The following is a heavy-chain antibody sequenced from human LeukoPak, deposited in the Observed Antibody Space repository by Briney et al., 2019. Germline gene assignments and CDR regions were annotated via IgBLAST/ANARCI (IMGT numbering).Heavy chain of an antibody. V-gene: IGHV4-59*01. J-gene: IGHJ4*02. CDR3: ARGGSGNSGY. D-gene: IGHD2-15*01. Sequence: PSETLSLTCTVPGGSTSSYYWSWIRQPPGKGLEWIGYIYYSGSTNYNPSLKSRVTISVDTSKNQFSLKLSSVTAADTAVYYCARGGSGNSGYWGQGTLVTVSS. CDR1: GGSTSSYY. CDR2: IYYSGST.